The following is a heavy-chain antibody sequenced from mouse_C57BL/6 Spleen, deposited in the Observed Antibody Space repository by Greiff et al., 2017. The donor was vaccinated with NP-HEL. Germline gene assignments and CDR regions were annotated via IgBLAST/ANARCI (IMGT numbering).Heavy chain of an antibody. Sequence: VQLVESGAELARPGASVKMSCKASGYTFTSYTMHWVKQRPGQGLEWIGYINPSSGYTKYNQKFKDKATLTADKSSSTAYMQLSSLTSEDSAVYYCASMVTTGSMDYWGQGTSVTVSS. D-gene: IGHD2-2*01. CDR3: ASMVTTGSMDY. CDR2: INPSSGYT. CDR1: GYTFTSYT. J-gene: IGHJ4*01. V-gene: IGHV1-4*01.